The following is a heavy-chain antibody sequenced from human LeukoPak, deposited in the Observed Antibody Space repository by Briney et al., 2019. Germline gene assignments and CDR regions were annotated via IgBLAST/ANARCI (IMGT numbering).Heavy chain of an antibody. Sequence: GGSLRLSCAASGFTFSSYGMSWVRQAPGKGLEWASAISGSGGSTYYADSVKGRFTISRDNSKNTLYLQMNSLRAEDTAVYYCAKSYSYGQDYWGQGTLVTVSS. CDR1: GFTFSSYG. V-gene: IGHV3-23*01. D-gene: IGHD5-18*01. CDR2: ISGSGGST. CDR3: AKSYSYGQDY. J-gene: IGHJ4*02.